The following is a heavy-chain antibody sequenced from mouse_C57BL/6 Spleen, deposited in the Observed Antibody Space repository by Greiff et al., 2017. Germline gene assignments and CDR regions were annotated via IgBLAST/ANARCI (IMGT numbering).Heavy chain of an antibody. J-gene: IGHJ2*01. V-gene: IGHV1-72*01. CDR3: ARSPSPTTAPGFDY. Sequence: QVQLQQPGAELVKPGASVKLSCKASGYTFTSYWMHWVKQRPGRGLEWIGRIDPNSGGTKYNEKFKSKATLTVDKPSSSAYMQLSSLTSEDSAVYYCARSPSPTTAPGFDYWGQGTTLTVSS. CDR1: GYTFTSYW. CDR2: IDPNSGGT. D-gene: IGHD1-2*01.